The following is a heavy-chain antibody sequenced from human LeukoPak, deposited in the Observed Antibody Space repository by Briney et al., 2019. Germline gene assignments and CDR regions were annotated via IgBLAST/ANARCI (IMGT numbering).Heavy chain of an antibody. CDR3: ARTSSGYLIDY. V-gene: IGHV4-59*01. CDR2: IYYSGST. CDR1: GGSISGYY. Sequence: KTSETLSLTCTVSGGSISGYYWSWLRQSPGRGLESIGYIYYSGSTNYNPSLKSRVTMSVDTSQNQSQNQFSLKLSSVTAADTAVYYCARTSSGYLIDYWGQGTLVTVSS. D-gene: IGHD3-22*01. J-gene: IGHJ4*02.